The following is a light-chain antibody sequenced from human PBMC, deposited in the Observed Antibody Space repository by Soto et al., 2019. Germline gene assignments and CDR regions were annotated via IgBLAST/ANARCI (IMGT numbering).Light chain of an antibody. CDR3: SSYATGGELV. CDR1: SSDVGAYIY. J-gene: IGLJ3*02. CDR2: EVT. Sequence: QSALTHPASVSGSPGQSITISCTGSSSDVGAYIYVSWYQQHPDKAPKLLIYEVTNRPAGVSSRFSGSRSGNTASLTISGLQPEDEANYYCSSYATGGELVFGGGTKRTV. V-gene: IGLV2-14*03.